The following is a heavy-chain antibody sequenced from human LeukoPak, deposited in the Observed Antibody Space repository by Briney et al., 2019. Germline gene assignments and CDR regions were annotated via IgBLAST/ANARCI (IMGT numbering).Heavy chain of an antibody. D-gene: IGHD1-26*01. CDR3: ARHRSGSYWRAFDI. Sequence: SETLSLTCTVSGGSISGYYWSWIRQPPGKGLEWIGYIYYSGSTNYNPSLKSRVTISVDMSKNQFSLKLSSVTAADTAVYYCARHRSGSYWRAFDIWGQGTMVTVSS. CDR1: GGSISGYY. CDR2: IYYSGST. V-gene: IGHV4-59*08. J-gene: IGHJ3*02.